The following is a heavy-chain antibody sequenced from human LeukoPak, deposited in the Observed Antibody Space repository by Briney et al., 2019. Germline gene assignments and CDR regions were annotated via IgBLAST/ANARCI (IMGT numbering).Heavy chain of an antibody. D-gene: IGHD6-19*01. V-gene: IGHV4-59*01. CDR3: ARGNSSGWYSYYYYGMDV. CDR2: IYYSGST. Sequence: SETLSLTCTVSGGSISSYYWSWIRQPPGKGLEGMGYIYYSGSTNYNPSLKSRVTISVDTSKNQFSLKLSSVTAADTAVYYCARGNSSGWYSYYYYGMDVWGQGTTVTVSS. J-gene: IGHJ6*02. CDR1: GGSISSYY.